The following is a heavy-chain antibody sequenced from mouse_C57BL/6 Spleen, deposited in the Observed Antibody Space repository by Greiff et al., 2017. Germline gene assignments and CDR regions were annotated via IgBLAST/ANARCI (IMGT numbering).Heavy chain of an antibody. CDR3: ARRWYDYPNWDFDF. Sequence: VQLQQSVAELVRPGASVKLSCTASGFNITNTYMHWVKQRPEQGLEWIGRIDPANGHTKYAPKFQSKATITADTSSNTAYLQLISLTSEDTAIDYCARRWYDYPNWDFDFWGTGTTVTVAS. V-gene: IGHV14-3*01. CDR2: IDPANGHT. CDR1: GFNITNTY. D-gene: IGHD2-4*01. J-gene: IGHJ1*03.